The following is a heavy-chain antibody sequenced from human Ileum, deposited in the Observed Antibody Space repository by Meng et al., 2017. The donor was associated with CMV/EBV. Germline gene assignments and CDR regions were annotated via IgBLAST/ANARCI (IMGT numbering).Heavy chain of an antibody. CDR2: ISSSSSYI. J-gene: IGHJ4*02. Sequence: GESLKISCAASGFTFSSYSMNWVRQAPGKGLEWVSYISSSSSYIYYADSVKDRFNISRDNAKNSLYLQMNSLRAEDTAVYYCARARADWTMDDYWGQGTLVTVSS. CDR3: ARARADWTMDDY. CDR1: GFTFSSYS. V-gene: IGHV3-21*01. D-gene: IGHD1-1*01.